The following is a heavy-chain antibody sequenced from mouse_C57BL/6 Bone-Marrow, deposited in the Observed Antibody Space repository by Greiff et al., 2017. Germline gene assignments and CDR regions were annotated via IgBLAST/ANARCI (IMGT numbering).Heavy chain of an antibody. V-gene: IGHV1-55*01. CDR2: IYPGSGST. CDR1: GYTFTSYW. Sequence: QVQLQQPGAELVKPGASVKMSCKASGYTFTSYWLTWVKQRPGQGLEWIGDIYPGSGSTNYNEKFKSKATLTVDTSSSTAYMQLSSLRSEDSAVYYCAREGVWEYYFDCWGTGTTLTVSS. J-gene: IGHJ2*01. D-gene: IGHD2-10*02. CDR3: AREGVWEYYFDC.